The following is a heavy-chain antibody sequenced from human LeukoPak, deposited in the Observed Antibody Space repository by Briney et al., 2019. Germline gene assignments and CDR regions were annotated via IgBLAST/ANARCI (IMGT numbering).Heavy chain of an antibody. Sequence: SQTLSLTCTVSGGSISSGSYYWSWIRQPAGKGLEWIGRIYTSGSTNYNPSLKSRVTISVDTSKNQFSLKLSSVTAADTAVYYCARVGARAQAFDIWGQGTMVTVSS. V-gene: IGHV4-61*02. CDR3: ARVGARAQAFDI. CDR1: GGSISSGSYY. CDR2: IYTSGST. J-gene: IGHJ3*02. D-gene: IGHD1-26*01.